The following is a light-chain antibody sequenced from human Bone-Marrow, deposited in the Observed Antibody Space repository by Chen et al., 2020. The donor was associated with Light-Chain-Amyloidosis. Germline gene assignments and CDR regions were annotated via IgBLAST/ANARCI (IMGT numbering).Light chain of an antibody. CDR2: GVS. J-gene: IGLJ1*01. Sequence: QSVLTQPASVSGSPGQSITISCTGTSSDVGAYNYVSWFQHHPGKAPTLMIYGVSNRPSGVSNRFSGSKSGNTASLTISGLQAEDEADYYCSSYTGSSTLYVFGTGTKVTVL. V-gene: IGLV2-14*03. CDR3: SSYTGSSTLYV. CDR1: SSDVGAYNY.